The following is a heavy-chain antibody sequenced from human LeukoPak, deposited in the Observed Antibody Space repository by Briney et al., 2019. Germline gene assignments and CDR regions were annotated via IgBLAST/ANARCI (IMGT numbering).Heavy chain of an antibody. CDR1: GGSISSYY. V-gene: IGHV4-4*09. CDR2: IYTSGST. Sequence: SETLSLTCTVSGGSISSYYWSWIRQPPGKGLEWIGYIYTSGSTNYNPSLKRRVTISVDTSKNQFSLKLSSVTAADTAVYYCARNYDSSGYYYGYYYYYMDVWGKGTTVTVSS. J-gene: IGHJ6*03. D-gene: IGHD3-22*01. CDR3: ARNYDSSGYYYGYYYYYMDV.